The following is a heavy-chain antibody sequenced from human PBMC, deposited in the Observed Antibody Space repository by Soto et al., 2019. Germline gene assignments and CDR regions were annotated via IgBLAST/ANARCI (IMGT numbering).Heavy chain of an antibody. CDR2: IWYDGSNK. CDR3: ARDLNTGWYSRNRGWFAS. J-gene: IGHJ5*01. CDR1: GFTFSSYG. Sequence: PGGSLRLSCAASGFTFSSYGMHWFRQAPGKGLEWVAVIWYDGSNKYYADSVKGRFTISRDNSKNTLYLQMNSLRAEDTAVYYCARDLNTGWYSRNRGWFASWGQGTLVTVSS. D-gene: IGHD6-13*01. V-gene: IGHV3-33*01.